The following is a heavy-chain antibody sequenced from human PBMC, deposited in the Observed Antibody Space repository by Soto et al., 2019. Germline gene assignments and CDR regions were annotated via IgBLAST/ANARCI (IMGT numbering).Heavy chain of an antibody. D-gene: IGHD2-15*01. CDR3: ARVSRVCSGGSCYSGGLDY. J-gene: IGHJ4*02. Sequence: PSETLSLTCTVSGGSISSGGYYWSWIRQHPGKGLEWIGYIYYSGSTYYNPSLKSRVTISVDTSKNQFSLKLSSVTAADTAVYYCARVSRVCSGGSCYSGGLDYWAQGTLVTGSS. CDR2: IYYSGST. V-gene: IGHV4-31*03. CDR1: GGSISSGGYY.